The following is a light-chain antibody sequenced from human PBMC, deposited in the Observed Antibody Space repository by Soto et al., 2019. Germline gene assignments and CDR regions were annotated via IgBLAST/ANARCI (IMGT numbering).Light chain of an antibody. CDR1: QSVSSTY. CDR2: GTS. CDR3: QQYGSSPSFT. Sequence: ETVLTQSPGSLSLSPGERATLSCRASQSVSSTYLAWYQQKPGQAPRLLIYGTSGRATGIPDRFSGSGSGTDFTLTISRLEPEDFAVYYCQQYGSSPSFTFGHGTKVDIK. V-gene: IGKV3-20*01. J-gene: IGKJ3*01.